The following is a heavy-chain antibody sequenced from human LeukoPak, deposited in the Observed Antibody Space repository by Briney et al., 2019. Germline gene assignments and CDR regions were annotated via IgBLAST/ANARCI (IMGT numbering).Heavy chain of an antibody. CDR1: GGSFSGYY. V-gene: IGHV4-4*07. D-gene: IGHD4-17*01. CDR3: AREGEGDGDWLDY. Sequence: PSETLSLTCAVYGGSFSGYYWSWIRQPAGKGLEWIGRIYTSGSTNYNPSLKSRVTMSVDTSKNQFSLKLSSVTAADTAVYYCAREGEGDGDWLDYWGQGTLVTVSS. J-gene: IGHJ4*02. CDR2: IYTSGST.